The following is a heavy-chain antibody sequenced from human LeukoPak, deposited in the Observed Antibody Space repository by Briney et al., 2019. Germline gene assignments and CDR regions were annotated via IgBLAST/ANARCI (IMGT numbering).Heavy chain of an antibody. D-gene: IGHD3-16*01. Sequence: GGSLRLSCAASGFSFSTYAMSWVREAPARGLEWVSGIRGTGDTFYADSVKGRFTLSRDDSRNTVYLELNNLRVEDTAVYFCAKANWVSSADAVFWGQGTVVTVSS. CDR2: IRGTGDT. J-gene: IGHJ4*02. CDR1: GFSFSTYA. CDR3: AKANWVSSADAVF. V-gene: IGHV3-23*01.